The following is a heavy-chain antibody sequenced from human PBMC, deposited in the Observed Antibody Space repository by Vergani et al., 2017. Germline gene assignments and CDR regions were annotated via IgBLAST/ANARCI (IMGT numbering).Heavy chain of an antibody. CDR2: IYYSGST. CDR1: GGSISSGGYY. V-gene: IGHV4-31*03. J-gene: IGHJ4*02. D-gene: IGHD3-10*01. CDR3: ARDPAGWSGSYYNVS. Sequence: QVQLQESGPGLVKPSQTLSLTCTVSGGSISSGGYYWSWIRQHPGKGLEWIWYIYYSGSTYYNPSLKSRVTIAVETSKNQFSLKLSSVTAADTAVYYCARDPAGWSGSYYNVSWGQGTLVTVSS.